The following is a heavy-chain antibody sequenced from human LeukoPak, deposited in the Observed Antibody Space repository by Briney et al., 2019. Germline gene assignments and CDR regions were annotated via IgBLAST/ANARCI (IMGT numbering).Heavy chain of an antibody. D-gene: IGHD3-22*01. CDR3: TRWHYETSGYYPGNGMDV. Sequence: GRSLRLSCAASGFTFSSYGMHWVRQAPGKGLEWVAVISYDGSNKYYADSVKGRFTISRENGKNSLYLQMNSLRAEDTAVYHCTRWHYETSGYYPGNGMDVWGQGTTVTVSS. J-gene: IGHJ6*02. CDR1: GFTFSSYG. CDR2: ISYDGSNK. V-gene: IGHV3-30*03.